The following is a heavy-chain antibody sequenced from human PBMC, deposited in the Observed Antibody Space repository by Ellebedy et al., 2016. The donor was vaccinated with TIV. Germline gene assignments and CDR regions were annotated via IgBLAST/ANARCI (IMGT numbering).Heavy chain of an antibody. CDR1: GFTFSSYG. CDR2: IWYDGSNK. V-gene: IGHV3-33*06. CDR3: AKGEMATPEGWFDP. D-gene: IGHD5-24*01. J-gene: IGHJ5*02. Sequence: GESLKISCAASGFTFSSYGMHWVRQAPGKGLEWVAVIWYDGSNKYYADSVKGRFTISRDNSKNTLYLQMNSLRAEDTAVYYCAKGEMATPEGWFDPWGQGTLVTVSS.